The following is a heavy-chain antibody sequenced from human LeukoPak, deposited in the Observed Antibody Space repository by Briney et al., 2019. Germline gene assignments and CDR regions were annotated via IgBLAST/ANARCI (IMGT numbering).Heavy chain of an antibody. Sequence: SETLSLTCTVSGGSMSSYYWSWLRQPTGKGLEWSGYIYYSGTTHYNPSLKSRVTLSVDTSKNQFSLKLRSVTAADTAVYYCARDRGSSGYSHVPLDYWGQGTLVTVSS. CDR2: IYYSGTT. J-gene: IGHJ4*02. V-gene: IGHV4-59*01. D-gene: IGHD3-22*01. CDR3: ARDRGSSGYSHVPLDY. CDR1: GGSMSSYY.